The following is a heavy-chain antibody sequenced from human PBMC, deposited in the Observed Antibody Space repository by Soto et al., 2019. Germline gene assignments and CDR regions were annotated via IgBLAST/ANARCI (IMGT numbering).Heavy chain of an antibody. J-gene: IGHJ5*02. CDR2: IYYSGST. V-gene: IGHV4-39*01. CDR1: GGSISSSSYY. Sequence: QLQLQESGPGLVKPSETLSLTCTVSGGSISSSSYYWGWIRQPPGKGLEWIGSIYYSGSTYYNPSLKSRVTISVDTSKNQFSLKLSSVTAADTAVYYCARQVPRPLLMVYAILWFDPWGQGTLVTVSS. D-gene: IGHD2-8*01. CDR3: ARQVPRPLLMVYAILWFDP.